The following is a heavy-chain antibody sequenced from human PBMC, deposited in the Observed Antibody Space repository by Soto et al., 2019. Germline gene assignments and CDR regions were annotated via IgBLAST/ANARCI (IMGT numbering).Heavy chain of an antibody. V-gene: IGHV4-61*01. CDR2: IFNSGGT. Sequence: SETLSLTCSVAGGSVRGGNHYWSLIRQPPGKGLEWIGYIFNSGGTKYNPSLKSRVSISADMSKNQFSLNLTSVTAADTAVYYCETDSDTVTTGYWGQGTLVTVYS. CDR1: GGSVRGGNHY. CDR3: ETDSDTVTTGY. J-gene: IGHJ4*02. D-gene: IGHD4-17*01.